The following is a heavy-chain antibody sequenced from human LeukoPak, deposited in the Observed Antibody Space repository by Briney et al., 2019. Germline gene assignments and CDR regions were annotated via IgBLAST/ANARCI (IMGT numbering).Heavy chain of an antibody. CDR1: GVSISSYY. V-gene: IGHV4-4*07. Sequence: ETLSLTCTVSGVSISSYYWNWIRQPAGKGLEWIGRFYTSGSTNYNPSLKSRVTMSVDTSKNQFSLKLTSVTAADTAVYYCARVGGIAAAGNWFDPWGQGTLVTVSS. J-gene: IGHJ5*02. D-gene: IGHD6-13*01. CDR2: FYTSGST. CDR3: ARVGGIAAAGNWFDP.